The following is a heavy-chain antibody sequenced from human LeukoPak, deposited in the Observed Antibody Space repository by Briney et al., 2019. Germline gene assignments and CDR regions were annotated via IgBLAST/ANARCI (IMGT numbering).Heavy chain of an antibody. Sequence: GRSLRLSCAASGFTFSSYAMHWVRQAPGKGLEWVAVISYDGSNKYYADSVKGRFTISRDNSKNTLYLQMNSLRAEDAAVYYCARSRPVVVAAHFDYWGQGTLVTVSS. CDR1: GFTFSSYA. CDR2: ISYDGSNK. CDR3: ARSRPVVVAAHFDY. D-gene: IGHD2-15*01. V-gene: IGHV3-30*04. J-gene: IGHJ4*02.